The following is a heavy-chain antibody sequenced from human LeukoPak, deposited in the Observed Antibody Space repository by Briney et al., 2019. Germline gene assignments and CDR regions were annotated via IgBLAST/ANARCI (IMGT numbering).Heavy chain of an antibody. Sequence: SETLSLTCTVSGGSISSGSYYWSWIRQPAEKGLEWIGRIYSSGNTNYNPSLKSQVTISVDTSKNQFSLKLSSVTAADTAVYYCAISKGLGTSCYENWGQGTLVTVSS. V-gene: IGHV4-61*02. CDR3: AISKGLGTSCYEN. J-gene: IGHJ4*02. CDR2: IYSSGNT. D-gene: IGHD2-2*01. CDR1: GGSISSGSYY.